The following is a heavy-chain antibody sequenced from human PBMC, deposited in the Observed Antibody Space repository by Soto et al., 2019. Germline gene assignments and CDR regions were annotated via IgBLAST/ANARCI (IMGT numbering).Heavy chain of an antibody. Sequence: ASVKVSCKTSGYTFTRYSIHWVRQAPGQRLEWMGWINAGNGNTKYSQKFQGRVTITRDTSASTAYMELSSLRSEDTAVYYCARLLGPGTLDYWGQGTLVTVSS. J-gene: IGHJ4*02. CDR3: ARLLGPGTLDY. CDR2: INAGNGNT. CDR1: GYTFTRYS. D-gene: IGHD1-26*01. V-gene: IGHV1-3*01.